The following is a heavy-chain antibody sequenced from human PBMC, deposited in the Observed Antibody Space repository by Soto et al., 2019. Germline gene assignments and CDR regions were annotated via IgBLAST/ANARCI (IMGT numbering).Heavy chain of an antibody. CDR1: GGSISSGGYY. CDR2: IYYSGST. Sequence: NPSETLSLTCTVSGGSISSGGYYWSWIRQHPGKGLEWIGYIYYSGSTYYNPSLKSRVTISVDTSKNQFSLKLSSVTAADTAVYYCARAVIQLWSNGMDVWGQGTTVTVSS. V-gene: IGHV4-31*03. D-gene: IGHD5-18*01. J-gene: IGHJ6*02. CDR3: ARAVIQLWSNGMDV.